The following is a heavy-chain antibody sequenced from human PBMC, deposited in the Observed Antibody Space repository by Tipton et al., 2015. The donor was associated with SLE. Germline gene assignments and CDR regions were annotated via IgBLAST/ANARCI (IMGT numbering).Heavy chain of an antibody. CDR3: ARGWGGFDY. CDR1: GGSFTGYY. J-gene: IGHJ4*02. D-gene: IGHD3-16*01. CDR2: INHSGST. Sequence: TLSLTCAVYGGSFTGYYWSWIRQPPGKGLEWIGEINHSGSTNYNPSLKSRVTISLYTSKNQFSLELSSVTAADTALYYCARGWGGFDYWGQGTLVTVSS. V-gene: IGHV4-34*01.